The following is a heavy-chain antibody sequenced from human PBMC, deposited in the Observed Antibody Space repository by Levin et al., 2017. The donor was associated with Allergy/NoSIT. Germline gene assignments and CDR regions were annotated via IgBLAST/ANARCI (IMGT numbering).Heavy chain of an antibody. V-gene: IGHV3-21*01. CDR1: GFTFTTYT. CDR3: ARDNPPGDLTGTKSLGY. CDR2: ISSTSDYI. Sequence: TGESLKISCVASGFTFTTYTMNWVRQAPGRGLEWVSSISSTSDYIFYADAVRGRFTISRDNAKNSLFFQMISLRGDDTAVYYCARDNPPGDLTGTKSLGYWGQGTLVTVSS. D-gene: IGHD1-7*01. J-gene: IGHJ4*02.